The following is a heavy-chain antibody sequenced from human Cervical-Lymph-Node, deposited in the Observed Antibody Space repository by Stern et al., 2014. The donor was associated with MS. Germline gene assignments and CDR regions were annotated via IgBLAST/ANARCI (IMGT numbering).Heavy chain of an antibody. D-gene: IGHD4-17*01. CDR1: GGSINTNNYY. V-gene: IGHV4-39*01. CDR3: ARTGDDFGDYSLSY. CDR2: IFSSGST. J-gene: IGHJ4*02. Sequence: VQLVESGPGLVKPSETLSLTCTVSGGSINTNNYYWGWIRQPPGKGLEWIGNIFSSGSTFYSPSLKSRVTMSFDTSKTQFSLNLSSVTAADTAVYYCARTGDDFGDYSLSYWGQGTLVTVSS.